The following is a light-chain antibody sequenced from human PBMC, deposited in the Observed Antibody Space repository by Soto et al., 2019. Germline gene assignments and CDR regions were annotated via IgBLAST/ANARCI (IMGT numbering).Light chain of an antibody. CDR2: AAY. V-gene: IGKV1-39*01. J-gene: IGKJ2*01. CDR1: QYINNY. CDR3: QQSDSTPPYT. Sequence: DIQMTQSPSSLSTSVGDRVTITCRASQYINNYLNWYQQKPGKAPKLLIFAAYNLQSGVPSRFSGSGSGTDFALTISSLQPEDFSTDYCQQSDSTPPYTFGQGTKLDMK.